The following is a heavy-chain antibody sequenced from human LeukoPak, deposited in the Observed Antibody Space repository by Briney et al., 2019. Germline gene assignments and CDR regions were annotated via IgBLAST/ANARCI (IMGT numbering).Heavy chain of an antibody. D-gene: IGHD4-23*01. Sequence: GASVKVSRKASGGTFSSYAISWVRQAPGQGLEWMGGIIPIFGTANYARKFQGRVTITADESTSTAYMELSSLRSEDTAVYYCAREGYGGNAVIFDYWGQGTLVTVSS. V-gene: IGHV1-69*13. CDR1: GGTFSSYA. CDR3: AREGYGGNAVIFDY. CDR2: IIPIFGTA. J-gene: IGHJ4*02.